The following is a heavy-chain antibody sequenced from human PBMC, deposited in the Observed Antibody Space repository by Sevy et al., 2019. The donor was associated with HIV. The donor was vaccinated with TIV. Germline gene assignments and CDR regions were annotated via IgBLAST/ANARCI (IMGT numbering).Heavy chain of an antibody. V-gene: IGHV3-30*04. CDR2: ISYDGNNK. CDR3: ARDGSSGGLFLKDYYYFGMDV. D-gene: IGHD3-16*01. CDR1: GFTFSSYA. J-gene: IGHJ6*02. Sequence: GGSLRLSCAASGFTFSSYAMHWVRQPPGKGLEWVAVISYDGNNKYHADSVKDRFTISRDNSKNTLYLQMNSLRAEDTAVYYCARDGSSGGLFLKDYYYFGMDVWGQGTTVTVSS.